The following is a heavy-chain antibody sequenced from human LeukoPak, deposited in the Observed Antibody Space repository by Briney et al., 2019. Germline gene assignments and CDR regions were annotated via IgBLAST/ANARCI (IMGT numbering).Heavy chain of an antibody. D-gene: IGHD2-2*01. CDR1: GDSVSSNSVT. CDR3: ARRLTQYDCFDP. CDR2: TYYRSTWYN. Sequence: SQTPSLTCAISGDSVSSNSVTWNWIRQSPSRGLEWLGRTYYRSTWYNDYAVSVRGRITVNPDTSKNQFSLHLNSVTPEDTAVYYCARRLTQYDCFDPWGQEILVTVSS. V-gene: IGHV6-1*01. J-gene: IGHJ5*02.